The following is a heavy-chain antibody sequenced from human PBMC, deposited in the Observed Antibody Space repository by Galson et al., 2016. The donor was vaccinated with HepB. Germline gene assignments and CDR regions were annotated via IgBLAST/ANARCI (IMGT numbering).Heavy chain of an antibody. Sequence: SVKVSCKASGYIFTNYGISWVRQAPGQGLEWMGWISGYNGNTNYAQKLQGRVTMTTDTSTSTAYMELRSLRSDDTAVYYCARSESTSTDLYYYYAMDVWGPGTTVTVSS. CDR2: ISGYNGNT. CDR3: ARSESTSTDLYYYYAMDV. J-gene: IGHJ6*02. D-gene: IGHD2-2*02. CDR1: GYIFTNYG. V-gene: IGHV1-18*01.